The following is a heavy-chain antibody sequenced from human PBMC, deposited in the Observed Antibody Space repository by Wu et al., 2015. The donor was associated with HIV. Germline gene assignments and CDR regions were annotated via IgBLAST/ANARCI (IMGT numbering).Heavy chain of an antibody. D-gene: IGHD3-10*01. CDR3: ARDMGELGSGRYFLTF. CDR1: GYTFIGYY. Sequence: QVQLVQSGAEVKKSGASVKVSCKASGYTFIGYYLHWVRQAPGQGLEWMGWINPTSGGTNYAQKFQGRVTMTRDTSISTAYMELRSLTSEDTAVYYCARDMGELGSGRYFLTFWGQGTLVTVSP. J-gene: IGHJ4*02. CDR2: INPTSGGT. V-gene: IGHV1-2*02.